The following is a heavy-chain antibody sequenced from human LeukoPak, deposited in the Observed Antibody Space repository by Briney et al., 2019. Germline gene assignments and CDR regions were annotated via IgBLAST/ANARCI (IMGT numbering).Heavy chain of an antibody. CDR1: GGTFSSYA. J-gene: IGHJ4*02. CDR2: IIPIFGTA. D-gene: IGHD2-8*01. Sequence: SVKVSCKASGGTFSSYAISWVRQAPGQGLEWMGGIIPIFGTANYAQKFQGRVTITADESTSTAYMELSSLRSEDTAVYYCARGGILYYPTYGPGDYWGQGTLVTVSS. V-gene: IGHV1-69*13. CDR3: ARGGILYYPTYGPGDY.